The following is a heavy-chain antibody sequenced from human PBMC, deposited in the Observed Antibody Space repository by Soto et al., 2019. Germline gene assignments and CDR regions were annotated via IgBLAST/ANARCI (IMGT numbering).Heavy chain of an antibody. CDR2: IYWDDDR. CDR3: AHRVPIEGHFDP. Sequence: QITLKESGPTLVKPTQTLTLTCSFSGFSLSTSGVAVGWIRQPPGKALEWLAVIYWDDDRRYSPSLKSRLTITKDNSKNQVVLRMTNMDPVDTATYYCAHRVPIEGHFDPWGQGTLVTVSS. V-gene: IGHV2-5*02. J-gene: IGHJ5*02. CDR1: GFSLSTSGVA.